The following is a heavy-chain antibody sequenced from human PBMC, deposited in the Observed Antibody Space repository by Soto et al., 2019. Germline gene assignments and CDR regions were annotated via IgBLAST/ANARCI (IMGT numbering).Heavy chain of an antibody. V-gene: IGHV3-48*02. D-gene: IGHD6-19*01. CDR2: LSSSKTYI. CDR3: VRDSGWAFDI. Sequence: EVQLVESGGDLVQPGQCLRLSCAASGFSFSSYSMNWVRQAPGKGLEWISYLSSSKTYIWYADSVKGRFTISRDNAKNSLSLQMNSLRDEDTAVYYCVRDSGWAFDIWGLGTMVTVSS. J-gene: IGHJ3*02. CDR1: GFSFSSYS.